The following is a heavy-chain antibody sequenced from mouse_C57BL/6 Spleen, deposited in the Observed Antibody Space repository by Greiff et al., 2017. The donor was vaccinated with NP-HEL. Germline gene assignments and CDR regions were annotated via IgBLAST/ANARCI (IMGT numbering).Heavy chain of an antibody. V-gene: IGHV1-72*01. CDR3: ARWRGDRFDY. Sequence: VQLQQPGAELVKPGASVKLSCKASGYTFTSYWMHWVKQRPGRGLEWIGRIDPNRGGTKYNEKFKSKATLPVDKPSSTAYMQLSSLTSEDSAVYYCARWRGDRFDYWGQGTTLTVSS. CDR1: GYTFTSYW. J-gene: IGHJ2*01. CDR2: IDPNRGGT.